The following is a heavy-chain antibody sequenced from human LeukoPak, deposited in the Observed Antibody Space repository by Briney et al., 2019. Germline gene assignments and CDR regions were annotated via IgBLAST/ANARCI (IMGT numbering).Heavy chain of an antibody. Sequence: PGGSLRLSCAASGFTFSSYAMHWVRQAPGKGLEWVAVISYDGSNKYYADSVKGRFTISRDNSKNTLYLQMNSLRAEDTAVYYCARPYSSGWYSDAFDIWGQGTMVTVSS. J-gene: IGHJ3*02. V-gene: IGHV3-30-3*01. D-gene: IGHD6-19*01. CDR1: GFTFSSYA. CDR3: ARPYSSGWYSDAFDI. CDR2: ISYDGSNK.